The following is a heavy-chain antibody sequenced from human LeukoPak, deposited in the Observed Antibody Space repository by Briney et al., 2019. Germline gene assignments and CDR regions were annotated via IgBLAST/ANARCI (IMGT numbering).Heavy chain of an antibody. CDR3: ARVGQVGATLFDY. D-gene: IGHD1-26*01. J-gene: IGHJ4*02. Sequence: ASVKVSCKASGYTFTGYYMHWVRQAPGQGLEWMGWINPNSGGTNYAQKFQGRVTMTRDTSISTAYMELSRLRSDDTAVYYCARVGQVGATLFDYWGQGTLVTVSS. CDR1: GYTFTGYY. V-gene: IGHV1-2*02. CDR2: INPNSGGT.